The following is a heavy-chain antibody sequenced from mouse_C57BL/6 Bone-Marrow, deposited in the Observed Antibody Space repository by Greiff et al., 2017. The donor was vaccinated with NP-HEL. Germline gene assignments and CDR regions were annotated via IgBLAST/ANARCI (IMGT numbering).Heavy chain of an antibody. V-gene: IGHV1-50*01. J-gene: IGHJ4*01. Sequence: QVQLQQPGAELVKPGASVKLSCKASGYTFTSYWMQWVKQRPGQGLEWIGEIDPSDSYTNYNQKFKGKATLTVDTSSSTAYMQLSSLTSEDSAVYYCAEGGGAMGYWGEGTSVTVSS. CDR3: AEGGGAMGY. CDR1: GYTFTSYW. CDR2: IDPSDSYT.